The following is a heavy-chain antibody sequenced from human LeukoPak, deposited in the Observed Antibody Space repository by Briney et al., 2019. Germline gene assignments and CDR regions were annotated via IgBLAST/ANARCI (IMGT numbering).Heavy chain of an antibody. D-gene: IGHD5-12*01. Sequence: GGSLRLSCAASGFTLSSYWMSWFRQAPGMGLEWVANINEDGSKKFYVDSVKGRFTISRDTSKNTLYLQMNSLTVEDTAVYYCAKGGYSGHEFDFWGQGALVTVSS. CDR1: GFTLSSYW. J-gene: IGHJ5*01. CDR2: INEDGSKK. CDR3: AKGGYSGHEFDF. V-gene: IGHV3-7*01.